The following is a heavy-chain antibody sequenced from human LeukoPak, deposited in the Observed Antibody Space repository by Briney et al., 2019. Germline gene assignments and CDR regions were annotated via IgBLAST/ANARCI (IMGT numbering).Heavy chain of an antibody. CDR3: ARERDYYDSSGYYWNAFDI. Sequence: SGKVSCKASGGTFSSYAISWVRQAPGQGLEWMGGIIPIFGTANYAQKFQGRVTITADESTSTAYMELSSLRSEDTAVYYCARERDYYDSSGYYWNAFDIWGQGTMVTVSS. CDR1: GGTFSSYA. D-gene: IGHD3-22*01. V-gene: IGHV1-69*13. CDR2: IIPIFGTA. J-gene: IGHJ3*02.